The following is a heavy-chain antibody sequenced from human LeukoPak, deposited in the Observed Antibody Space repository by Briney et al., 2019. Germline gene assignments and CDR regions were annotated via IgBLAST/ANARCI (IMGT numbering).Heavy chain of an antibody. CDR1: GGSISSSSYY. D-gene: IGHD2-15*01. J-gene: IGHJ6*03. CDR2: IYYSGST. V-gene: IGHV4-39*01. Sequence: SQTLSLTCTVSGGSISSSSYYWGWIRQPPGQGLEWIGSIYYSGSTYYNPSLKSRVTISVDTSKNQFSLKLSSVTAADTAVYYCARHTLGDCSGGSCYLSHFYYYYYYMDVWGKGTTVTVSS. CDR3: ARHTLGDCSGGSCYLSHFYYYYYYMDV.